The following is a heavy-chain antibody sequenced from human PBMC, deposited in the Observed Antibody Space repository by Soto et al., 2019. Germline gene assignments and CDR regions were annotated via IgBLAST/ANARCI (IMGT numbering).Heavy chain of an antibody. CDR3: AKDCTIGVCFGGFGY. CDR2: ISYDGSNK. V-gene: IGHV3-30*18. D-gene: IGHD2-8*01. CDR1: GFTFSSYG. J-gene: IGHJ4*02. Sequence: QVQLVESGGGVVQPGRSLRRSCAASGFTFSSYGMHWVRQAPGKGLEWVAVISYDGSNKYYADSVKGRFTISRDNSKNTLYLQMNSRRAEDTAVYYCAKDCTIGVCFGGFGYWGQGTLVTVSA.